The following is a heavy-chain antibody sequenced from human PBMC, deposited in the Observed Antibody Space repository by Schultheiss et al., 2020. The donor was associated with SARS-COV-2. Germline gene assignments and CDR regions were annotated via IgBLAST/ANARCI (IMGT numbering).Heavy chain of an antibody. V-gene: IGHV3-21*01. CDR3: ARDLSRGIESYFTADYYFDY. Sequence: GESMKISCAASGFTFSSYSMNWVRQAPGKGLEWVSSISSSSSYIYYADSVKGRFTISRDNAKNSLYLQMNSLRAEDTAVYYCARDLSRGIESYFTADYYFDYWGQGTLVTVSS. D-gene: IGHD1-26*01. CDR1: GFTFSSYS. J-gene: IGHJ4*02. CDR2: ISSSSSYI.